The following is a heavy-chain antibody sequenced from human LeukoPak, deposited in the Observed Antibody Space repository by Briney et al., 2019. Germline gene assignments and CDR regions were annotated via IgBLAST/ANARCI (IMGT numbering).Heavy chain of an antibody. CDR2: INPNSGGT. Sequence: ASVKVSCKASGYTFTGYYMHWVRQAPGQGLEWMGRINPNSGGTNYAQKFQGRVTMTRGTSISTAYMELSRLRSDDTAVYYCAGYNLGYDAAFDIWGQGTMVTVSS. CDR3: AGYNLGYDAAFDI. V-gene: IGHV1-2*06. J-gene: IGHJ3*02. D-gene: IGHD5-12*01. CDR1: GYTFTGYY.